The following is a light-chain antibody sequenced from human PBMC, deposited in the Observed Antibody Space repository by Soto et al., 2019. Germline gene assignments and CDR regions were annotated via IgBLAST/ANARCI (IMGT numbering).Light chain of an antibody. Sequence: EIVLTQSPGTLSLSPGERATLSCRASQSFSSGYLAWYQHKPGQAPRLLIYGASRRAAGIPDRFSGSGSGTEFTLTISSLQSEDFAVYYCQQYGDSPLTFGGGTKVDIK. CDR2: GAS. V-gene: IGKV3-20*01. CDR3: QQYGDSPLT. CDR1: QSFSSGY. J-gene: IGKJ4*01.